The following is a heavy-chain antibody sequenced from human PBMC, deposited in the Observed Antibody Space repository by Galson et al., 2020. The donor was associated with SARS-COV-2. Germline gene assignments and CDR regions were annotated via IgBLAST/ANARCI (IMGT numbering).Heavy chain of an antibody. V-gene: IGHV3-11*05. CDR1: GFTFSDYY. CDR3: ARANDVLTGYHAFDI. J-gene: IGHJ3*02. CDR2: ISSGNTYT. D-gene: IGHD3-9*01. Sequence: GESLKISCAASGFTFSDYYISWIRQAPGKGLEWLLYISSGNTYTDSADSVKGRFTISRDNTRNLVYLQMNSLRAEDTAVYYCARANDVLTGYHAFDIWGQGTMVAVSS.